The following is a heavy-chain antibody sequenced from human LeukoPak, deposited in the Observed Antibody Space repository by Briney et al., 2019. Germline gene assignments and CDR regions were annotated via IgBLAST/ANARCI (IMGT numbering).Heavy chain of an antibody. CDR3: ARVMYDILTGYYAAYYFDY. J-gene: IGHJ4*02. D-gene: IGHD3-9*01. CDR2: ISSSSSSYI. CDR1: GFTFSSYS. V-gene: IGHV3-21*01. Sequence: GGSLRLSCAASGFTFSSYSMNWVRQAPGKGLEWVSSISSSSSSYIYYADSVKGRFTISRDNAKNSLYLQMNSLRAEDTAVYYCARVMYDILTGYYAAYYFDYWGQGTLVTVSS.